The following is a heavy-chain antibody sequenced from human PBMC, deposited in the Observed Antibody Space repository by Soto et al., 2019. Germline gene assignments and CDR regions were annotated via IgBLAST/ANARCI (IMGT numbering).Heavy chain of an antibody. CDR2: IYYSGST. CDR1: GGSISSGGYY. Sequence: SETLSLTCTVSGGSISSGGYYWSWIRQHPGKGLEWIGYIYYSGSTYYNPSLKSRVTISVDTSKNQFSLKLSSVTAADTAVYYCARSFFGTTGTTEYFDYWGQGTLVTVSS. V-gene: IGHV4-31*03. D-gene: IGHD1-1*01. CDR3: ARSFFGTTGTTEYFDY. J-gene: IGHJ4*02.